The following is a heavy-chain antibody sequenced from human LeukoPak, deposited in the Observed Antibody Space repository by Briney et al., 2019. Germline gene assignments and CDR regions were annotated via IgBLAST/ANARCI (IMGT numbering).Heavy chain of an antibody. CDR2: ISSSGSTI. CDR3: ASQLRSGYYYYYGMDV. Sequence: GGSLRLSCAASGFTFSSYSMNWVRQAPGKGLEWVSYISSSGSTIYYADSVKGRFTISRDNAKNSLYLQMNSLRAEDTAVYYCASQLRSGYYYYYGMDVWGKGTTVTVSS. J-gene: IGHJ6*04. V-gene: IGHV3-48*04. CDR1: GFTFSSYS. D-gene: IGHD6-19*01.